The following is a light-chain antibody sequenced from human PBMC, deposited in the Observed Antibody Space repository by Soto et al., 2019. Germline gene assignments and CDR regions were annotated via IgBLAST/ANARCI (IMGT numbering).Light chain of an antibody. J-gene: IGLJ1*01. CDR3: SSYTGSSTPYG. Sequence: QSVLSQPASVPRSPGQSFSISCTGHSSDVGDYNYVSWYQQHRGKAPKLIIDEVSNRPSAVSNRFSGSKSRKSASLTISGLQAEAEVEYYCSSYTGSSTPYGCGPEPKLTV. CDR1: SSDVGDYNY. V-gene: IGLV2-14*01. CDR2: EVS.